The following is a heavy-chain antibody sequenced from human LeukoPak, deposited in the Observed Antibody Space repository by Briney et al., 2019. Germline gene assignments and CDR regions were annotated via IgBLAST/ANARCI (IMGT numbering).Heavy chain of an antibody. CDR1: GFTFNNYV. CDR3: AKVLTSYWYFDL. J-gene: IGHJ2*01. D-gene: IGHD1-14*01. CDR2: ITGSGGNT. Sequence: GGTLRLSCAASGFTFNNYVMSWVRQAPGKGLEWVSAITGSGGNTDYADSVKGRFTISRDNSKNTLYLQMNSLRAEDTAVYYCAKVLTSYWYFDLWGRGTLVTVSS. V-gene: IGHV3-23*01.